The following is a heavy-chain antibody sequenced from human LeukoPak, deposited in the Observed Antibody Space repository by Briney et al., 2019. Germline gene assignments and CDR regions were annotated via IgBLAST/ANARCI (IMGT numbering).Heavy chain of an antibody. CDR2: ISDSGST. V-gene: IGHV4-39*01. J-gene: IGHJ4*02. CDR3: ARHQWLGPFDY. D-gene: IGHD6-19*01. Sequence: SETLSLTCTVSGGSISNSDCYWGWIRQPPGKGLEWIGSISDSGSTYYNPSLKSRVTISVDTSRNQFSLRLSSVIAADTAVYYCARHQWLGPFDYWGQGTLVTVSS. CDR1: GGSISNSDCY.